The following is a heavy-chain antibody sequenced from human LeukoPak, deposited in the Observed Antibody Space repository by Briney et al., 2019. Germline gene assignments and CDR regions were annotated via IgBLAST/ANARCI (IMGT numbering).Heavy chain of an antibody. D-gene: IGHD3-10*01. CDR2: INPSGGST. CDR3: ALITMVRGAVYPFDY. J-gene: IGHJ4*02. Sequence: ASVKVSCKGSGYTFTSYYMHWVRQAPGQGLEWMGIINPSGGSTSYAQKFQGRVTMTRDTSTSTVYMELSSLRSEDTAVYYCALITMVRGAVYPFDYWGQGTLVTVSS. V-gene: IGHV1-46*01. CDR1: GYTFTSYY.